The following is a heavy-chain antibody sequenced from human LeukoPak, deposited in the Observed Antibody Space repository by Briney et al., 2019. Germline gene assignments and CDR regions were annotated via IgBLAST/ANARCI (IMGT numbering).Heavy chain of an antibody. V-gene: IGHV4-30-4*08. CDR3: ARASYDFWSGYYTNNWFDP. CDR2: IYYSGST. J-gene: IGHJ5*02. CDR1: RGSISSGDYY. D-gene: IGHD3-3*01. Sequence: SETLSLTCTVSRGSISSGDYYWSWIRQPPGKGLEWIGYIYYSGSTYYNPSLKSRATISVDTSKNQFSQKLSSVTAADTAVYYCARASYDFWSGYYTNNWFDPWGQGTLVTVSS.